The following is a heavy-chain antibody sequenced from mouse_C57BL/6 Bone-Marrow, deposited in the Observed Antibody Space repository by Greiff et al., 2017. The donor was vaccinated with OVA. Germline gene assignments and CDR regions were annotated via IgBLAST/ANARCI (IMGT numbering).Heavy chain of an antibody. CDR2: INPSSGYT. CDR3: AREDGNWFAY. CDR1: GYTFTSYT. Sequence: QVQLQQSGADLARPGASVKMSCKASGYTFTSYTMHWVKQRPGQGLEWIGYINPSSGYTKYNQKFKDKATLTANKSSSTAYMQLSSLTSEDSAVYYCAREDGNWFAYWGQGTQVTVSA. V-gene: IGHV1-4*01. D-gene: IGHD2-1*01. J-gene: IGHJ3*01.